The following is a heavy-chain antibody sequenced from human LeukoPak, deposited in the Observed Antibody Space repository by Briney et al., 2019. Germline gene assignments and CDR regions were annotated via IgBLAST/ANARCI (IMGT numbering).Heavy chain of an antibody. CDR1: GYMFTAYY. D-gene: IGHD1-1*01. CDR2: INPNSGGT. CDR3: ATFNERRTVDY. Sequence: ASVKVSCKASGYMFTAYYIHWVRQAPGQGLEWMGWINPNSGGTNYAQKFQGRVTMTRDTSISTAYMELSRLRSDDTAVYYCATFNERRTVDYWGQGTLVTVSS. J-gene: IGHJ4*02. V-gene: IGHV1-2*02.